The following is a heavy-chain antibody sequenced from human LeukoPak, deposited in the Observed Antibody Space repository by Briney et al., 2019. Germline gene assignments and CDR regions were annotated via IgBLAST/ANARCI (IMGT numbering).Heavy chain of an antibody. J-gene: IGHJ4*02. V-gene: IGHV4-59*01. Sequence: GSVRLSCVASGYTFSQYTMSWIRQPPGEGLEWIGYIYYSGTTNYNPSLKSRVTISVDTSKNQFSLKLSSVTAADTAVYYCARGVYIAAAQYGYWGQGTLVTVSS. CDR2: IYYSGTT. D-gene: IGHD6-13*01. CDR3: ARGVYIAAAQYGY. CDR1: GYTFSQYT.